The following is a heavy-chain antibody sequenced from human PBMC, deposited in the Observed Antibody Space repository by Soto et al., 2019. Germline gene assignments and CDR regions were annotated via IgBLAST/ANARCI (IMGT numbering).Heavy chain of an antibody. D-gene: IGHD3-16*01. CDR1: GGPSSSSNYY. CDR2: IYYSGST. CDR3: ARHAVRLGEDG. V-gene: IGHV4-39*01. J-gene: IGHJ4*02. Sequence: ATLSRTCTVPGGPSSSSNYYWGGIRQPPGKGLEWIGSIYYSGSTHYNPSLKSRVTISVDTSKNQFSLKLSSVTAADTAVYYCARHAVRLGEDGWGQGTLVTVSS.